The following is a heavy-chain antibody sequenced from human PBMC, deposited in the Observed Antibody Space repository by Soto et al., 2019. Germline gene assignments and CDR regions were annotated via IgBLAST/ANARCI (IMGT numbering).Heavy chain of an antibody. CDR3: ARGRGDTAMAWYY. V-gene: IGHV4-59*01. CDR2: IYYSGST. D-gene: IGHD5-18*01. J-gene: IGHJ4*02. Sequence: ETLSLTCTVSGGSISSYYWSWIRQPPGKGLEWIGYIYYSGSTKYNPSLKSRVTISVDTSKNQFSLKLNSVTAADTAVYYCARGRGDTAMAWYYWGQGTLVTVSS. CDR1: GGSISSYY.